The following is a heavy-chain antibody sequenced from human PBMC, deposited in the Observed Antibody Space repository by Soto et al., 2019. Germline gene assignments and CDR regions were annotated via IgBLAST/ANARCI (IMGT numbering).Heavy chain of an antibody. D-gene: IGHD4-17*01. V-gene: IGHV3-30-3*01. CDR3: ARGEYGDYTEYFQH. J-gene: IGHJ1*01. CDR2: LSYDGSNK. Sequence: QVQLVESGGGVVQPGRSLRLSCAASGFTFSSYAMHWVRQAPGKGLEWVAVLSYDGSNKYYADSVKGRFTISRDNSKNTLYLQMNSLRAEDTAVYYCARGEYGDYTEYFQHWGQGTLVTVSS. CDR1: GFTFSSYA.